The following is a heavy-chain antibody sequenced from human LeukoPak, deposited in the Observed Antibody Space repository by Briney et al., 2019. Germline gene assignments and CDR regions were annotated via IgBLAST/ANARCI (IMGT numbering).Heavy chain of an antibody. V-gene: IGHV3-30-3*01. CDR2: ISYDGSNK. CDR1: GFTFSSYA. Sequence: QSGGSLRLSCAASGFTFSSYAMHWVRQAPGKGLEWVAVISYDGSNKYYADSVKGRFTISRDNSKNTLYLQMNSLRPEDTAVYYCARDYRFLEWLAYYFDYWGQGTLVTVSS. J-gene: IGHJ4*02. CDR3: ARDYRFLEWLAYYFDY. D-gene: IGHD3-3*01.